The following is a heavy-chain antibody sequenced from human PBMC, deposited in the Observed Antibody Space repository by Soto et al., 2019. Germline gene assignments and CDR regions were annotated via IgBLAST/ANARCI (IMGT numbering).Heavy chain of an antibody. V-gene: IGHV4-39*01. CDR2: IYKTGS. Sequence: KTSETLSLTCTVSGDSVSSTPYSWGWLRQPPGKGLEWIGSIYKTGSSYNPSLKSRVTISQDTSKTQFSLKLSSMTAADTAIYYCAKLPTGFPNWIDPWGQGIPVTVSS. CDR1: GDSVSSTPYS. D-gene: IGHD2-21*01. CDR3: AKLPTGFPNWIDP. J-gene: IGHJ5*02.